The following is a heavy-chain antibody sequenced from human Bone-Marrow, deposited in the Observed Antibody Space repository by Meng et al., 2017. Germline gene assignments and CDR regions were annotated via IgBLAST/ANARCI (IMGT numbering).Heavy chain of an antibody. CDR2: ISYDGSQT. Sequence: GESLKISCAASGFTFTSYSMHWVRQAPGKGLDWVAVISYDGSQTHYGDSVKGRFTISRDNSKNTLFLQMNSLRDEDMALYYCARETLVITKGIEHWGQGTLVTVSS. CDR1: GFTFTSYS. V-gene: IGHV3-30*04. CDR3: ARETLVITKGIEH. J-gene: IGHJ4*02. D-gene: IGHD2-21*01.